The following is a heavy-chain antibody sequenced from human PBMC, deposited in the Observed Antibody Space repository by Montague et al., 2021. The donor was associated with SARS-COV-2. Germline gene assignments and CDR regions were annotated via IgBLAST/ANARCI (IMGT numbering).Heavy chain of an antibody. CDR1: GGSISSSSYY. Sequence: SETLSLTCTVSGGSISSSSYYWGWIRQPPGKGLEWIGYIYYSGSTYYNPSLKSRVTISVDTSKNQFSLKLSSVTAADTAVYYCAGKIVVVTQTYHYGMDVWGQGTTVTVSS. D-gene: IGHD3-22*01. CDR2: IYYSGST. CDR3: AGKIVVVTQTYHYGMDV. J-gene: IGHJ6*02. V-gene: IGHV4-39*07.